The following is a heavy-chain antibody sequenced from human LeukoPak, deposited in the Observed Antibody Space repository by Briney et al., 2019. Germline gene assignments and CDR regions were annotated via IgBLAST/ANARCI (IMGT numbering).Heavy chain of an antibody. D-gene: IGHD4-17*01. Sequence: KAGGSLRLSCAASGFTFSSYAMSWVRQAPGKGLEWVSGISGSGGSTFYADSVKGRFTISRDNSKSTLHLQMSSLRAEDTAVYYCAKDRNGDYSYYFDYWGQGTLVTVSS. J-gene: IGHJ4*02. CDR2: ISGSGGST. V-gene: IGHV3-23*01. CDR3: AKDRNGDYSYYFDY. CDR1: GFTFSSYA.